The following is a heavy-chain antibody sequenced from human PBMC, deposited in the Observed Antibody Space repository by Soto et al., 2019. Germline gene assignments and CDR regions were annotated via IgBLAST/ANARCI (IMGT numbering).Heavy chain of an antibody. CDR3: ARMGDSSGYSGWFDP. Sequence: EVQLVESGGGLVQPGGSLRLSCAASGFTVSSNYMSWVRQAPGKGLEWVSVIYSGGSTYYADSVKGRFTISRDNSKXTLYLQMSSLRAEDTAVYYCARMGDSSGYSGWFDPWGQGTLVTVSS. CDR1: GFTVSSNY. V-gene: IGHV3-66*01. CDR2: IYSGGST. J-gene: IGHJ5*02. D-gene: IGHD3-22*01.